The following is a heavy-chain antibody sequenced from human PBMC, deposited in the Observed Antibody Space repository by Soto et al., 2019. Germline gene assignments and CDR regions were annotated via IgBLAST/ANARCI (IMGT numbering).Heavy chain of an antibody. CDR2: INPSGTNT. D-gene: IGHD4-4*01. CDR3: ARGHHSLDV. J-gene: IGHJ6*02. Sequence: NPGGSLRLSCSASGFTFSDHYMSWIRQAPGKGLEWISYINPSGTNTDYAESVKGRFTISRDNAENSLYLQMNILRVEDTALYYCARGHHSLDVWGQGATVTVSS. V-gene: IGHV3-11*06. CDR1: GFTFSDHY.